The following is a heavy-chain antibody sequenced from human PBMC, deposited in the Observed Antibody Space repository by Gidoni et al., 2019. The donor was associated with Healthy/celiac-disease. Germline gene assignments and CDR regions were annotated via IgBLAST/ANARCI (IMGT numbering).Heavy chain of an antibody. CDR3: ASTAYYDSSGYYGY. CDR2: INHSGST. CDR1: GGSFSGYY. Sequence: QVQLQQWGAGLLKPSETLSLTCAVYGGSFSGYYWSWIRQPPGKGLEWIGEINHSGSTNYNPSLKSRVTISVDTSKNQFSLKLSSVTAADTAVYYCASTAYYDSSGYYGYWGQGTLVTVSS. D-gene: IGHD3-22*01. J-gene: IGHJ4*02. V-gene: IGHV4-34*01.